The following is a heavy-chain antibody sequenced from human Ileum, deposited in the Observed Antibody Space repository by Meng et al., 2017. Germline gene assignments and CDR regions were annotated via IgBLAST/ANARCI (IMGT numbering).Heavy chain of an antibody. V-gene: IGHV4-34*02. Sequence: QLQLQQGGAGLLTPSETLSPTCTVYGASFPGYSWTWIRQSPGKGLEWIGEVNHDGGTNYSPSLKSRVIISIDTSKNQFSLKLTAVTATDAAVYYCAREGSWFGADYWGQGTLVTVSS. CDR2: VNHDGGT. CDR1: GASFPGYS. D-gene: IGHD3-10*01. J-gene: IGHJ4*02. CDR3: AREGSWFGADY.